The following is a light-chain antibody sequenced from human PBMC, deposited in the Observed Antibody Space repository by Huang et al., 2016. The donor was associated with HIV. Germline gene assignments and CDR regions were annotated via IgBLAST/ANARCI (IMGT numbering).Light chain of an antibody. J-gene: IGKJ3*01. V-gene: IGKV1D-12*01. CDR2: AAS. CDR3: RQAHIFPFT. Sequence: DIQMTQSPSSVSASVGDRVTITCRASQDVSSWLAWYQQKPGKAPKLLLYAASTLQGGVPSKFGGSGSGTDVTLTISSLQPEDFATYYCRQAHIFPFTFGPGTKVDIK. CDR1: QDVSSW.